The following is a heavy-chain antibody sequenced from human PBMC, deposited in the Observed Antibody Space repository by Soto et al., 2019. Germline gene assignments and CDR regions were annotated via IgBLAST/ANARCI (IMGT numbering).Heavy chain of an antibody. CDR3: AREGGYCSGGSCPLDY. V-gene: IGHV1-3*01. CDR2: INAGNGNT. Sequence: QVQHVQSGAEVKKPGASVKVSCKASGYTFTNHPIHWVRQAPGQRLEWMGWINAGNGNTKYSQKFQGRLTITRDTPASTAYMELSRLRAEATTVYYCAREGGYCSGGSCPLDYWGQGTLVTVSS. D-gene: IGHD2-15*01. CDR1: GYTFTNHP. J-gene: IGHJ4*02.